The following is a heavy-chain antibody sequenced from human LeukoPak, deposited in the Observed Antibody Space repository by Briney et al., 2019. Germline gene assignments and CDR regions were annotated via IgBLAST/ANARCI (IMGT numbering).Heavy chain of an antibody. CDR1: GFTFSSYE. Sequence: GGSLRLSCAASGFTFSSYEMNWVRQAPGKGLEWVSGISWNSGSIGYADSVKGRFTISRDNAKNSLYLQMNSLRAEVMALYYCAKGIYGDYLSGFDYWGQGTLVTVSS. CDR3: AKGIYGDYLSGFDY. D-gene: IGHD4-17*01. CDR2: ISWNSGSI. J-gene: IGHJ4*02. V-gene: IGHV3-9*03.